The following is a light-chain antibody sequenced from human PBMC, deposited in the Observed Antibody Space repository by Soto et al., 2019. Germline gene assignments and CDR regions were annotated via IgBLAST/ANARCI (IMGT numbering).Light chain of an antibody. CDR1: QSVSSY. CDR3: QQRSNWPT. V-gene: IGKV3-11*01. J-gene: IGKJ4*01. CDR2: DAS. Sequence: EIVLTQSPATLSLSPGERATLSCRASQSVSSYLAWYQQKPGQAPRLLIYDASNSATGIPARFSGGGSGTDFTLTISSLEPECFAVYYCQQRSNWPTFGGGTKVEIK.